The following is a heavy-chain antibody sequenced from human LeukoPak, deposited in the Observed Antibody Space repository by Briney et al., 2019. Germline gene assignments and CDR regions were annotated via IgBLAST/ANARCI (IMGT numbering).Heavy chain of an antibody. CDR2: ISSSSSHI. J-gene: IGHJ3*02. V-gene: IGHV3-21*01. CDR3: ARDITTMVVAVSRLFGDAFDI. D-gene: IGHD2-15*01. Sequence: PGGSLRLSCTASGFIFSDYSMNWVRQAPGKGLEWVSSISSSSSHIYYADSVKGRFTTSRDNAKNSLYLQVNSLRAEDTAVYYCARDITTMVVAVSRLFGDAFDIWGQGTMVTVSS. CDR1: GFIFSDYS.